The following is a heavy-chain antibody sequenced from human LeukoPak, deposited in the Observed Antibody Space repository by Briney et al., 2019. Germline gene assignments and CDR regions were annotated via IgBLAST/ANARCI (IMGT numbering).Heavy chain of an antibody. CDR3: TTLTSFRELDILTNY. CDR1: GFTFSNAW. D-gene: IGHD3-9*01. Sequence: GGSLRLSCAVSGFTFSNAWMNWVRQAPGKGLEWVGRIKRKTDGGTTDYAAPVEGRFTISRDGSKNTLYLHMNSLKIEDTAVYYCTTLTSFRELDILTNYWGQGTLVTVSS. CDR2: IKRKTDGGTT. J-gene: IGHJ4*02. V-gene: IGHV3-15*01.